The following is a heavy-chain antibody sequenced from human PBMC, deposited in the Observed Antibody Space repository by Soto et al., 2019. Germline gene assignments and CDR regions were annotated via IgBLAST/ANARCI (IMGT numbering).Heavy chain of an antibody. V-gene: IGHV3-74*01. CDR1: GFTFSNYW. CDR3: AKVRSLDWVYGHRFEP. CDR2: IKGDGSST. D-gene: IGHD3-9*01. Sequence: EVQLVESGGGLVQPGGSLRLYWAASGFTFSNYWVFWFRQAPGKGLVWVSRIKGDGSSTGYADSVKGRFTISRDNAKNTQYLQMNSMRAEATAVYYCAKVRSLDWVYGHRFEPWGQGTLVTVSS. J-gene: IGHJ5*02.